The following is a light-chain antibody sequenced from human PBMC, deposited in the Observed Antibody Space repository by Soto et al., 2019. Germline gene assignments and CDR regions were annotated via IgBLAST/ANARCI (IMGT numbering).Light chain of an antibody. CDR3: QQYYHWPRT. Sequence: EMVVTQSPATLSMSPGGRATLSCRTSESISRNLAWYQQKLGQAPRLLIYGASTRATGVPDRFTGSGSGTDFILTITSLQSEDFGIYYRQQYYHWPRTFGQGTKVDIK. CDR1: ESISRN. J-gene: IGKJ1*01. CDR2: GAS. V-gene: IGKV3-15*01.